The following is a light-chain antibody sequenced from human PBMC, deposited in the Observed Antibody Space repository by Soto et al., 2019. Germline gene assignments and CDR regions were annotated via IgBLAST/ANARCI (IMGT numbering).Light chain of an antibody. CDR2: EVS. CDR3: SSYAGSNNFPYV. V-gene: IGLV2-8*01. J-gene: IGLJ1*01. Sequence: QSVLTQPPSASGSPGQSVTISCTGTSSDVGGYNYVSWYQQHPGKAPKLMIYEVSKRPSGVPDRFSGSKSGNTASLTVSGIQAEDEADYYCSSYAGSNNFPYVFGTVTKVTVL. CDR1: SSDVGGYNY.